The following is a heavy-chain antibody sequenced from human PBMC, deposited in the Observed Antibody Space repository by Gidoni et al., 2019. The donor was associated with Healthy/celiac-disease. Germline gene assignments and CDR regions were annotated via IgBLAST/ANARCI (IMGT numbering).Heavy chain of an antibody. D-gene: IGHD1-20*01. CDR1: GYSCTSYW. J-gene: IGHJ5*02. Sequence: EVQLVQSGAEVKKPGESLKTSCKGSGYSCTSYWIGWVRQMPGKGLEWMGIIYPGDSDTRYRPSFQGQVTISADKSISTAYLQWSSLKASDTAMYYCARRSSDGITGANWFDPWGQGTLVTVSS. CDR3: ARRSSDGITGANWFDP. CDR2: IYPGDSDT. V-gene: IGHV5-51*01.